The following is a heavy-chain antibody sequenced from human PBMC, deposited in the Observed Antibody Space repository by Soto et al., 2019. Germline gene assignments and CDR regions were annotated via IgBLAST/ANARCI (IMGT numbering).Heavy chain of an antibody. V-gene: IGHV1-69*02. CDR1: GGTFSSYT. CDR3: AFTGVVTSLFARDAYYYNCYMDV. CDR2: IIPILGIA. D-gene: IGHD3-3*01. Sequence: GASVKVSCKASGGTFSSYTISWVRQAPGQGLEWMGRIIPILGIANYAQKFQGRVTITADKSTSTAYMELSSLRSEDTAVYYCAFTGVVTSLFARDAYYYNCYMDVWGKGSRGTVAS. J-gene: IGHJ6*03.